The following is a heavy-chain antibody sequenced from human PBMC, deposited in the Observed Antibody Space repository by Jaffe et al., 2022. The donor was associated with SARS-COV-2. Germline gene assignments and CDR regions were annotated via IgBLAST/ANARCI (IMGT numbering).Heavy chain of an antibody. CDR2: INPNSGGT. V-gene: IGHV1-2*04. CDR1: GYTFTGYY. D-gene: IGHD3-3*01. J-gene: IGHJ6*02. Sequence: QVQLVQSGAEVKKPGASVKVSCKASGYTFTGYYMHWVRQAPGQGLEWMGWINPNSGGTNYAQKFQGWVTMTRDTSISTAYMELSRLRSDDTAVYYCARNLARIGTIFGVVDGMDVWGQGTTVTVSS. CDR3: ARNLARIGTIFGVVDGMDV.